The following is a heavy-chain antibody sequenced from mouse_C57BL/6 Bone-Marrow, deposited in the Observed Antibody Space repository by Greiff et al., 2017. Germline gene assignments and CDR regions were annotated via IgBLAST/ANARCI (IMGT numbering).Heavy chain of an antibody. CDR1: GYAFSSSW. J-gene: IGHJ4*01. Sequence: QVQLQQSGPELVKPGASVKISCKASGYAFSSSWMNWVKQRPGKGLEWIGRIYPGDGDTNYNGKFKGKATLTAGKSSSTAYMQLSSLTSEDSAVYFCARSETTGAMDYWGQGTSVTVSS. V-gene: IGHV1-82*01. CDR2: IYPGDGDT. CDR3: ARSETTGAMDY. D-gene: IGHD1-1*01.